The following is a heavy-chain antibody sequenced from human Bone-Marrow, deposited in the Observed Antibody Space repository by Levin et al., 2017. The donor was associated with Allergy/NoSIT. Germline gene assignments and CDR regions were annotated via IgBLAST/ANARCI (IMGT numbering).Heavy chain of an antibody. CDR1: GGSISSGDYY. CDR3: ARDFSIAALGYYYYGMDV. Sequence: PSETLSLTCTVSGGSISSGDYYWSWIRQPPGKGLEWIGYIYYSGSTYYNPSLKSRVTISVDTSKNQFSLKLSSVTAADTAVYYCARDFSIAALGYYYYGMDVWGQGTTVTVSS. V-gene: IGHV4-30-4*01. D-gene: IGHD6-6*01. J-gene: IGHJ6*02. CDR2: IYYSGST.